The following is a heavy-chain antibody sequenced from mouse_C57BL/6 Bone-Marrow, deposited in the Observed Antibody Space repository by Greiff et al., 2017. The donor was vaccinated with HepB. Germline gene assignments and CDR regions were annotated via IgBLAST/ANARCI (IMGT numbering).Heavy chain of an antibody. D-gene: IGHD2-4*01. Sequence: EVKLVESGGGLVKPGGSLKLSCAASGFTFSDYGMHWVRQAPEKGLEWVAYISSGSSTIYYAATVKGRFTISRDNAKNTLFLQMTSLRSEDTAMYYCAITYDYDVGYWGQGTTLTVSS. CDR2: ISSGSSTI. V-gene: IGHV5-17*01. CDR3: AITYDYDVGY. CDR1: GFTFSDYG. J-gene: IGHJ2*01.